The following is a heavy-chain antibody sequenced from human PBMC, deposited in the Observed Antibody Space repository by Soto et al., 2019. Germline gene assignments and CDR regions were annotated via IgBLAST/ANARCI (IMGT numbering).Heavy chain of an antibody. CDR3: ARGYGRHFAY. V-gene: IGHV4-34*01. CDR2: INHSGST. D-gene: IGHD3-10*01. Sequence: SETLSLTCAVSGGSISSGDYSWSWIRQPPGKGLEWIGEINHSGSTNYNPSLKSRVTISVDTSKNQFSLKLSSVTAADTAVYYCARGYGRHFAYWGQGTLVTVSS. CDR1: GGSISSGDYS. J-gene: IGHJ4*02.